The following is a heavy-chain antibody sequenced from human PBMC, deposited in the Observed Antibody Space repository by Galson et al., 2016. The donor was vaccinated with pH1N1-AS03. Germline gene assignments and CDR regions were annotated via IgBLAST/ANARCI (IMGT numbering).Heavy chain of an antibody. Sequence: SLRLSCAASGFIFSSDWMHWVRQVPGKGLVWVSRITSDGSSISYADAEKGRFTTSRDNAKNTLYLQMKSLRAEDTAVYHCARAMYTSGWYGMDVWGQGTTATVSS. D-gene: IGHD6-19*01. J-gene: IGHJ6*02. CDR3: ARAMYTSGWYGMDV. CDR2: ITSDGSSI. CDR1: GFIFSSDW. V-gene: IGHV3-74*01.